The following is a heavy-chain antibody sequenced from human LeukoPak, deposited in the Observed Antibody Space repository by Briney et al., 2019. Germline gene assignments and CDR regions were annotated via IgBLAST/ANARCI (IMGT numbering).Heavy chain of an antibody. V-gene: IGHV4-30-4*01. CDR1: GGSISSGDYY. Sequence: PSQTLSLTWTVSGGSISSGDYYWSWIRQPPGKGLEWIGYIYYSGSTYYNPSLKSRVTISVDTSKNQFSLKLSSVTAADTAVYYCARASIAASYYYYGMDVWGQGTTVTVSS. J-gene: IGHJ6*02. D-gene: IGHD6-6*01. CDR2: IYYSGST. CDR3: ARASIAASYYYYGMDV.